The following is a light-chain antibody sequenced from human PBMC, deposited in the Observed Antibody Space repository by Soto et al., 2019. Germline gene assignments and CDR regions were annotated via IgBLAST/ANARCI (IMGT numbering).Light chain of an antibody. V-gene: IGKV3-20*01. CDR1: QSVSSSY. CDR2: GAS. CDR3: QQYGSSPPSFG. J-gene: IGKJ3*01. Sequence: EIVLTQSPGTLSLSPGERATLSCRASQSVSSSYLAWYQQKPGQAPRLLIYGASSRATGIPDRFSGSGSGTDFTLTISRLEPEDFAVYYCQQYGSSPPSFGFGPGTKVDIK.